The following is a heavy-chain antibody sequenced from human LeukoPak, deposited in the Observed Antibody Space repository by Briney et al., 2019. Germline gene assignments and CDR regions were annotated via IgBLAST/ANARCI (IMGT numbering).Heavy chain of an antibody. D-gene: IGHD3-3*01. J-gene: IGHJ4*02. CDR2: IYYSGST. V-gene: IGHV4-30-4*08. CDR1: GGSISSGDYY. CDR3: ARRGLQTYYDFWSGSDSDY. Sequence: SETLSLTCTVSGGSISSGDYYWSWIRLPPGKGLEWIGYIYYSGSTYYNPSLKSRVTISVDTSKNQFSLKLSSVTAADTAVYYCARRGLQTYYDFWSGSDSDYWGQGTLVTVSS.